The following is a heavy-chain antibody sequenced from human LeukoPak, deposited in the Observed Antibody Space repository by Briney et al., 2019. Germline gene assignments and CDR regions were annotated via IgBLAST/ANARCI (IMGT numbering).Heavy chain of an antibody. CDR3: ARRRDSGSLQHFDY. V-gene: IGHV3-74*01. J-gene: IGHJ4*02. CDR1: GFTFSEHR. D-gene: IGHD1-26*01. CDR2: IETDGTRA. Sequence: GGSLRLSCAVSGFTFSEHRMHWVRQVPGKGLEWISWIETDGTRAGYVDSVRGRFTVSRDNAESTLYLQMNSLRAEDTAVYYCARRRDSGSLQHFDYWGQGTLVTVSS.